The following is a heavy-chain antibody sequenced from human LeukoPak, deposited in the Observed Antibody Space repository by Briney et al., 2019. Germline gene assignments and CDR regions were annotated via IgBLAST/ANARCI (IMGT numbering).Heavy chain of an antibody. V-gene: IGHV1-18*01. Sequence: ASVKVSCKASGYTFTSYGISWVRQAPGQGLEWMGWISTYNGNTNYAQKLQGRVTMTTDTSTSTAYMELRSLRSDDTAVYYCTRDLPYSSSWESIDYWGQGTLVTVSS. CDR3: TRDLPYSSSWESIDY. J-gene: IGHJ4*02. CDR1: GYTFTSYG. CDR2: ISTYNGNT. D-gene: IGHD6-13*01.